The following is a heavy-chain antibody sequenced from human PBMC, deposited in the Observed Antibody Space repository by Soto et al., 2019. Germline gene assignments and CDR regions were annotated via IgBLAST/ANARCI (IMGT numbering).Heavy chain of an antibody. J-gene: IGHJ3*02. V-gene: IGHV3-53*01. CDR2: LYDVDGT. Sequence: DVHLVESGGGLIQPGGSLRLSCTVFGLTVSGKKYLAWVRQAPGKGLEWVSALYDVDGTYYADSVKGRFTTSGDSSKTSVYLQMNSLRPADTAVYFCATWHQREHAYDIWGQGTAVTVSS. CDR3: ATWHQREHAYDI. CDR1: GLTVSGKKY. D-gene: IGHD1-1*01.